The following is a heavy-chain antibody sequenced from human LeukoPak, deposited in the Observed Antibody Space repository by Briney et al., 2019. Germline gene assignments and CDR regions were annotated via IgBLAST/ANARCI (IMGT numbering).Heavy chain of an antibody. CDR1: GFTFSHYG. D-gene: IGHD3-10*01. CDR3: ARAGSGSYYRVAFDI. Sequence: PGGSLRLSCAASGFTFSHYGMHWVRQAPGKGLEWVAVISYDGSNKYYTDSVKGRFTISRDNSKNTLYLQMNSLRAEDTAVYYCARAGSGSYYRVAFDIWGQGTMVTVSS. CDR2: ISYDGSNK. V-gene: IGHV3-30*03. J-gene: IGHJ3*02.